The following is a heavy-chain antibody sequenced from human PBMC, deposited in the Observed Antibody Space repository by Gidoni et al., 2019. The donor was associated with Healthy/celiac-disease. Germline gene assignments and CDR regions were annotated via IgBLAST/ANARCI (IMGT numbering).Heavy chain of an antibody. CDR3: ARAPYGIVVVINYAFDI. CDR1: GYTFTSSY. V-gene: IGHV1-46*01. CDR2: INPSGGST. Sequence: QVQLVQSGAEVKKPGASVKVSCKASGYTFTSSYMPWVRQAPGQGLEWMGIINPSGGSTSYAQKFQGRVTMTRDTSTSTVYMELSSLRSEDTAVYYCARAPYGIVVVINYAFDIWGQGTIVTVSS. J-gene: IGHJ3*02. D-gene: IGHD3-22*01.